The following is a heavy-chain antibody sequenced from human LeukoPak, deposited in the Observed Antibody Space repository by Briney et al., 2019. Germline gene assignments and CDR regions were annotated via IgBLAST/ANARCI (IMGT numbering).Heavy chain of an antibody. V-gene: IGHV1-18*01. J-gene: IGHJ4*02. CDR1: GYTFTSYG. Sequence: ASVKVSCKASGYTFTSYGISWVRQAPGQGLEWMGWISAYNGNTDYAQKLQGRVTMTTDTSTSTAYMELSSLRSEDTAVYYCARDGLVAAAGSAPLDYWGQGTLVAVSS. CDR3: ARDGLVAAAGSAPLDY. CDR2: ISAYNGNT. D-gene: IGHD6-13*01.